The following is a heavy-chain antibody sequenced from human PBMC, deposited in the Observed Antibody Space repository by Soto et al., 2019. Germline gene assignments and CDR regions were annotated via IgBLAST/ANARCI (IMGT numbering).Heavy chain of an antibody. V-gene: IGHV4-4*02. J-gene: IGHJ4*02. CDR2: IYHSGST. CDR1: SGSISSSNW. Sequence: SETLSLTCAVSSGSISSSNWWSWVRQPPGKGLEWIGEIYHSGSTNYNPSLKSRVTISVDKSKNQFSLKLSSVTAADTAVYYCARDRRTRGYSGYDSAFDYWGQGTLVTVSS. D-gene: IGHD5-12*01. CDR3: ARDRRTRGYSGYDSAFDY.